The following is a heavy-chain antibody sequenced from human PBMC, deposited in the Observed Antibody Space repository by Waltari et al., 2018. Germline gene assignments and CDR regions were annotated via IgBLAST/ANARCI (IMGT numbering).Heavy chain of an antibody. CDR2: SNTAGSTT. V-gene: IGHV3-74*01. CDR1: GFTFSSYW. J-gene: IGHJ1*01. CDR3: VIGAQHVSNWYASEYFQH. D-gene: IGHD6-13*01. Sequence: EVQLVESGGGLVQPGGSLRLSCAASGFTFSSYWMHWVRQAPGKGLVLVSDSNTAGSTTNSAASVKGRFTSARDNAKNTLYLQMDSLRAEETAVYYCVIGAQHVSNWYASEYFQHWGQGTLVTVSS.